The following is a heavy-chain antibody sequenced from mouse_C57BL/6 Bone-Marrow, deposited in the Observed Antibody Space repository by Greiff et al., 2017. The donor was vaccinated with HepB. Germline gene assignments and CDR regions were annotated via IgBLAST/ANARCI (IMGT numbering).Heavy chain of an antibody. J-gene: IGHJ3*01. CDR3: TTDYGSRAWFAY. CDR2: IDPENGDT. CDR1: GFNIKDDY. Sequence: EVQLQQSGAELVRPGASVKLSCTASGFNIKDDYMHWVKQRPEQGLEWIGWIDPENGDTEYASKFQGKATITADTSSNTAYLQLSSLPSEDTAVYYCTTDYGSRAWFAYWGQGTLVTVSA. V-gene: IGHV14-4*01. D-gene: IGHD1-1*01.